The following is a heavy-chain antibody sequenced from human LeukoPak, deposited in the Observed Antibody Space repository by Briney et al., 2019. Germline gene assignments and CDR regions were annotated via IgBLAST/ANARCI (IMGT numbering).Heavy chain of an antibody. V-gene: IGHV4-59*08. CDR1: GGSISSYY. D-gene: IGHD3-3*01. CDR2: IYYSGST. CDR3: ARHEGSRTGDEWDFWFDY. Sequence: SETLSLTCTVSGGSISSYYWSWIRQPPGKGLEWIGYIYYSGSTNYNPSLKSRVTISVGTSKNQFSLKLSSVTAADTAVYYCARHEGSRTGDEWDFWFDYWGQGTLVTVSS. J-gene: IGHJ4*02.